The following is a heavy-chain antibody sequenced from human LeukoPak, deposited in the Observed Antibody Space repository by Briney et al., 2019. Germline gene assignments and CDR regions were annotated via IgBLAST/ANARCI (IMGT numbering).Heavy chain of an antibody. J-gene: IGHJ3*02. D-gene: IGHD5-24*01. Sequence: GASVKVSCKASGYSFTSYWIGWVRQMPGKGLEWMGIIYPGDSDTRYSPSFQGQVTISADKSISTAYLQWSSLKASDTAMYYCAAPRWLQLLGPRHDAFDIWGQGTMVTVSS. V-gene: IGHV5-51*01. CDR1: GYSFTSYW. CDR2: IYPGDSDT. CDR3: AAPRWLQLLGPRHDAFDI.